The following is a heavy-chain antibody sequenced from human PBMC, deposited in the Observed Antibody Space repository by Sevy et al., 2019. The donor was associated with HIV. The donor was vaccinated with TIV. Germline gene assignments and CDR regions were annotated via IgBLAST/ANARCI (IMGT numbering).Heavy chain of an antibody. J-gene: IGHJ3*02. CDR1: GGSISSYY. CDR2: IYYSGST. CDR3: AITSIAARMVAFDI. Sequence: SETLSLTCTVSGGSISSYYWSWIRQPPGKGQEWIGYIYYSGSTNYNPSLKSRVTISVDTSKNQFSLKLSSVTAADTAVYYCAITSIAARMVAFDIWGQGTMVTVSS. D-gene: IGHD6-6*01. V-gene: IGHV4-59*01.